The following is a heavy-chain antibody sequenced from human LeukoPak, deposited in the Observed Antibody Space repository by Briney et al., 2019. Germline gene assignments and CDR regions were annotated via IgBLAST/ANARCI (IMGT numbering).Heavy chain of an antibody. V-gene: IGHV3-23*01. CDR1: GITLSNYC. D-gene: IGHD3-10*01. J-gene: IGHJ4*02. CDR2: ISDSGGRT. Sequence: GGSLRLSCAVSGITLSNYCMSWVRQAPGKALEWVAGISDSGGRTNYADSVKGRFTISRENPKNTLYLQMNSLRAEDTAVYYCARSDHYGSGSPRGYWGQGTLVTVSS. CDR3: ARSDHYGSGSPRGY.